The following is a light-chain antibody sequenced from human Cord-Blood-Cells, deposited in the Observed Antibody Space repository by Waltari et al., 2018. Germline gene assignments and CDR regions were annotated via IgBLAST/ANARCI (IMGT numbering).Light chain of an antibody. J-gene: IGLJ3*02. CDR1: SSDVGSYNL. CDR2: EGS. V-gene: IGLV2-23*01. CDR3: CSYAGSSTWV. Sequence: QSALTQPASVSGSPGQSITISCTGTSSDVGSYNLVSWYQPHPGKAPKLLIYEGSKRPSGVSNRFSGSKSGNTASLTISGLQAEDEADYYCCSYAGSSTWVVGGGTKLTVL.